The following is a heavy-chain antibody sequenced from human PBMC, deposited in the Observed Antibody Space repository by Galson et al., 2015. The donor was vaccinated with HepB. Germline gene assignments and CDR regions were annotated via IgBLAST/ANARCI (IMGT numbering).Heavy chain of an antibody. CDR2: INPNSGGT. V-gene: IGHV1-2*04. Sequence: SVKVSCKASGYTFTGYYMHWVRQAPGQGLEWMGWINPNSGGTNYAQKFQGWVTMTRDTSISTAYMELSRLRSDDTAVYYCARGLRGYTEYYYYYYGMDVWGQGTTVTVSS. J-gene: IGHJ6*02. CDR3: ARGLRGYTEYYYYYYGMDV. D-gene: IGHD3-22*01. CDR1: GYTFTGYY.